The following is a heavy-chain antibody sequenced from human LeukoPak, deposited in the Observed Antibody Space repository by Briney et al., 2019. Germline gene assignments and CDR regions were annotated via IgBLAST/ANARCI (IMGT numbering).Heavy chain of an antibody. CDR1: GFTFSNYW. V-gene: IGHV3-7*01. J-gene: IGHJ4*02. CDR3: VPLNWNPPGDFDR. D-gene: IGHD1-20*01. CDR2: IKEDGSDK. Sequence: GGSLRLSCAASGFTFSNYWMNWVRQAPGKWLEWVANIKEDGSDKYYVDSVKGRFTISKDNAKNSLYLQMNSLRVEDTAVYYCVPLNWNPPGDFDRWGQGTLVTVSS.